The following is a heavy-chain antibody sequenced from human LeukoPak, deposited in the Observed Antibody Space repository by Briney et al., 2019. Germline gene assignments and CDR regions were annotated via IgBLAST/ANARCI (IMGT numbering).Heavy chain of an antibody. CDR1: GGSFSGYY. CDR3: ARRSANVLRFLEWSPPDCSFDP. CDR2: INHSGST. Sequence: SETLSLTCAVYGGSFSGYYWSWIRQPPGKGLEWIGEINHSGSTNYNPSLKSGVTISVETSKKQFSLMLSYVTAADTAVYYCARRSANVLRFLEWSPPDCSFDPWGQGTLVTVSS. J-gene: IGHJ5*02. D-gene: IGHD3-3*01. V-gene: IGHV4-34*01.